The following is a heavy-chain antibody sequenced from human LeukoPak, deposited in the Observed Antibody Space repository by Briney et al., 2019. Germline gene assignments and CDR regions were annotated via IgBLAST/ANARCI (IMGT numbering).Heavy chain of an antibody. V-gene: IGHV3-11*01. D-gene: IGHD3-3*01. CDR3: ARDQEWFQMDV. CDR2: ISSSGSTI. J-gene: IGHJ6*04. Sequence: GGSLRLSCASSGFTFSDYYMSWIRQAPGKGLEWVSYISSSGSTIYYADSVKGRFTISRDNAKNSLYLQMNSLRAEDTAVYYCARDQEWFQMDVWGKGTTVTVSS. CDR1: GFTFSDYY.